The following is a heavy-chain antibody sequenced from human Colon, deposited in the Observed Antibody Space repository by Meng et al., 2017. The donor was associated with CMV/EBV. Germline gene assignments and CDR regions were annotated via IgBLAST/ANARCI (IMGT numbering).Heavy chain of an antibody. CDR2: INHSGST. CDR1: GGSFSGYY. J-gene: IGHJ6*02. CDR3: ARAPYYYHGMDV. V-gene: IGHV4-34*01. Sequence: SETLSLTCAVYGGSFSGYYWSWIRQPPGKGLEWIGEINHSGSTNYNPSLKSRVTISVDTSKNQFSLKLSSVTAADTAVYYCARAPYYYHGMDVWGQGTTVTVSS.